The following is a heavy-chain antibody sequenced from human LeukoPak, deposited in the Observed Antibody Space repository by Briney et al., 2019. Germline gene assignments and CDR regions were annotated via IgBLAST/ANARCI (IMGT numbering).Heavy chain of an antibody. Sequence: GGSLRLSCAASGFIVSTHYMSWVRQAPGKGLEWVSSISGSGESTYYADYVKGRFTVSRDNSKNTLNLQLNSLRAEDTAVYYCAKDAIGQYRPYYFDCWGQGTLVTVSS. V-gene: IGHV3-23*01. CDR3: AKDAIGQYRPYYFDC. CDR1: GFIVSTHY. CDR2: ISGSGEST. D-gene: IGHD3-16*02. J-gene: IGHJ4*02.